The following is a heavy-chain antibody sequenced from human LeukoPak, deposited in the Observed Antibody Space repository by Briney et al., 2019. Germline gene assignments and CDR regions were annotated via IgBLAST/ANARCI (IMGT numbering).Heavy chain of an antibody. D-gene: IGHD3-22*01. CDR2: ISGSGGST. CDR3: AKSPSYYDRPFDY. V-gene: IGHV3-23*01. CDR1: GFTFSSYE. J-gene: IGHJ4*02. Sequence: AGGSLRLSCAASGFTFSSYEMNWVRQAPGKGLEWVSAISGSGGSTYYADSVKGRFTISRDNSKNTLYLQMNSLRAEDTAVYYCAKSPSYYDRPFDYWGQGTLVTVSS.